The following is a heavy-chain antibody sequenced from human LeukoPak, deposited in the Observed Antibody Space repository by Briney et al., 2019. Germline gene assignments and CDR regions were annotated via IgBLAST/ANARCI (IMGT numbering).Heavy chain of an antibody. D-gene: IGHD1-26*01. J-gene: IGHJ4*02. CDR2: INSDGSST. CDR1: GFTFSTFW. Sequence: GESLKISCAASGFTFSTFWMHWVRQAPGKGLVWVSRINSDGSSTSYADSVKGRFTISRDNAKNTLYLQMNSLRAEDTAVYYCVRDPPEWELPQDYWGRGTLVAVSS. V-gene: IGHV3-74*01. CDR3: VRDPPEWELPQDY.